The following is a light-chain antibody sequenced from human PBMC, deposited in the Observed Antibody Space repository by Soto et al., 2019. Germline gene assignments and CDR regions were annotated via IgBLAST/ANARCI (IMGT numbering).Light chain of an antibody. J-gene: IGKJ2*03. Sequence: EIVLTQSPGTLSLSPGERVTLSCRASQSVNSNYLAWYQQKPGQAPRLLIYGTYSKATDIPDRFSGSGSGTDFTVTTSRLEPEDFAVYYCQQYGDGNSPRYSFGQGTKLEIK. V-gene: IGKV3-20*01. CDR2: GTY. CDR1: QSVNSNY. CDR3: QQYGDGNSPRYS.